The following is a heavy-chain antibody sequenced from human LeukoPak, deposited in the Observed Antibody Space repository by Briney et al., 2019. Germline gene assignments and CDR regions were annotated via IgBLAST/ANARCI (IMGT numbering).Heavy chain of an antibody. CDR2: IYDSGSS. Sequence: SEALSLTCTVSGGSISGYYWSWIRQPPGKGLEWIGNIYDSGSSNCNPSLESRVTISLDTSKNQFSLGLTSVTAADTAVYYCARAPNFDILTGYYFDYWGQGTLVTVSS. J-gene: IGHJ4*02. CDR1: GGSISGYY. D-gene: IGHD3-9*01. V-gene: IGHV4-59*01. CDR3: ARAPNFDILTGYYFDY.